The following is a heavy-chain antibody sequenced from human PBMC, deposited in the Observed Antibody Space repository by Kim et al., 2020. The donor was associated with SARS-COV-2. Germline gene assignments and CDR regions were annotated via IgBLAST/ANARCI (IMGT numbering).Heavy chain of an antibody. D-gene: IGHD3-10*01. Sequence: SETLSLTCAVYGGSFSGYYWSWIRQPPGKGLEWIGEINHNGRTNYNPSLKSRVTISVDTSKNQCSLKLTSVTAADTAVFYCARRLSNTSGWGSHYCDLWGQGTLVTVSS. CDR2: INHNGRT. CDR1: GGSFSGYY. CDR3: ARRLSNTSGWGSHYCDL. V-gene: IGHV4-34*01. J-gene: IGHJ4*02.